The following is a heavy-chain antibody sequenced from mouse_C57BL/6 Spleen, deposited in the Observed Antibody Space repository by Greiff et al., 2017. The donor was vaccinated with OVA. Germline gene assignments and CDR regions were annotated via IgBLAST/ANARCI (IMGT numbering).Heavy chain of an antibody. CDR1: GFTFSSYA. CDR3: ARGHDGGAWFAY. Sequence: EVQLVESGGGLVKPGGSLKLSCAASGFTFSSYAMSWVRQTPEKRLEWVATISDGGSYTYYPDNVKGRFTISRDKAKNNLYLQMSHLKSEDTAMYYCARGHDGGAWFAYWGQGTLVTVSA. CDR2: ISDGGSYT. V-gene: IGHV5-4*01. J-gene: IGHJ3*01. D-gene: IGHD2-12*01.